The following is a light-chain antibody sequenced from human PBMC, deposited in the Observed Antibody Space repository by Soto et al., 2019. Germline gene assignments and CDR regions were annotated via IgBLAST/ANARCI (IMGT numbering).Light chain of an antibody. J-gene: IGLJ2*01. CDR1: NIGSKS. CDR3: QVWDSSSDQPVV. V-gene: IGLV3-21*04. CDR2: YDS. Sequence: SYELTQPPSVSVAPGKTARLTCGGNNIGSKSVHWYQQKPGQAPVLVIYYDSDRPSGIPERFSGSNSGNTATLTISRVEAGDEADYYCQVWDSSSDQPVVFGGGTKVTVL.